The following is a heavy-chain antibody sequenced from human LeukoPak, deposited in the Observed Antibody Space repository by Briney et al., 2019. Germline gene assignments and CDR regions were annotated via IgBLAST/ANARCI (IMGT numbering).Heavy chain of an antibody. V-gene: IGHV3-48*03. CDR1: GFTFSSYE. D-gene: IGHD5-24*01. J-gene: IGHJ4*02. CDR2: ISSSGSTI. Sequence: GGSLRLSCAASGFTFSSYEMNWVRQAPGKGLEWVSYISSSGSTIYYADSVKGRFTISRDNAKNSLYLQMNSLRAEDTAVYYCARDIVEMATINPYYFDYWGQGTLVTVSS. CDR3: ARDIVEMATINPYYFDY.